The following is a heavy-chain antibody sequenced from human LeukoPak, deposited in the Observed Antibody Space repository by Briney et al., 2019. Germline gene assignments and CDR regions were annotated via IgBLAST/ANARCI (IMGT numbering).Heavy chain of an antibody. V-gene: IGHV3-23*01. Sequence: GGSLRLSCAASGFTFSSYAMSWVRQAPGKGLKWVSAISGSGGSTYYADSVKGRFTISRDNSKNTLYLQMNSLRAEDTAVYYCAKGHYYYDSSQFDYWGQGTLVTVSS. CDR1: GFTFSSYA. CDR2: ISGSGGST. CDR3: AKGHYYYDSSQFDY. J-gene: IGHJ4*02. D-gene: IGHD3-22*01.